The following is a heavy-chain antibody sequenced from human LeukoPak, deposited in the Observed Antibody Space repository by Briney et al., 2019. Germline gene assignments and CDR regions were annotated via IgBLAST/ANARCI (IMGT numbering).Heavy chain of an antibody. CDR2: IYYSGST. V-gene: IGHV4-59*01. CDR1: GGSISSYY. J-gene: IGHJ2*01. CDR3: ARDVSSSWYRYFDL. D-gene: IGHD6-13*01. Sequence: SETLSLTCTVSGGSISSYYWSWIQQPPGKGLEWIGYIYYSGSTNYNPSLKSRVTISVDTSKNQFSLKLSSVTAADTAVYYCARDVSSSWYRYFDLWGRGTLVTVSS.